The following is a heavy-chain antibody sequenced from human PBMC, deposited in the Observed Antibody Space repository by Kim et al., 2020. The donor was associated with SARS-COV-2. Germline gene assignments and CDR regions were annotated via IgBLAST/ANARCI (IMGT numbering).Heavy chain of an antibody. CDR2: ISYDGSNK. D-gene: IGHD6-19*01. CDR1: GFTFSSYG. V-gene: IGHV3-30*18. CDR3: AKGAYSSGWYWRYYYYYGMDV. Sequence: GGSLRLSCAASGFTFSSYGMHWVRQAPGKGLEWVAVISYDGSNKYYADSVKGRFTISRDNSKNTLYLQMNSLRAEDTAVYYCAKGAYSSGWYWRYYYYYGMDVWGQGTTVTVSS. J-gene: IGHJ6*02.